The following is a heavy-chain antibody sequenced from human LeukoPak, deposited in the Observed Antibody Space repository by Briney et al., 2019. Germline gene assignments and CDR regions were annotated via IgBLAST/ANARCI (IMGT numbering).Heavy chain of an antibody. Sequence: SETLSLTCTASGGSISSSSYYWGWIRQPPGKGLEWIGNIYYSESTYYNPSLKSRVTISVDTSKNQFSLKLSSVTAADTAMYYCARLSLPYYYGMDVWGQGTTVTVSS. CDR1: GGSISSSSYY. V-gene: IGHV4-39*01. D-gene: IGHD1-26*01. J-gene: IGHJ6*02. CDR3: ARLSLPYYYGMDV. CDR2: IYYSEST.